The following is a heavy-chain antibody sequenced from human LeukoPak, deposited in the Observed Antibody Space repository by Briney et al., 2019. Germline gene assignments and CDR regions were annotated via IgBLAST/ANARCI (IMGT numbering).Heavy chain of an antibody. D-gene: IGHD3-3*01. CDR2: IKSRTDGGTT. Sequence: PGGSLRLSCAASGFTFSNAWMSWVRQAPGKGLEWVGRIKSRTDGGTTDYAAPVKGRFTISRDDSKNTLYLQMNSLKTEDTAVYYCTTDRTYYDFWSGFVPSYYYYYMDVWGKGTTVTVSS. CDR3: TTDRTYYDFWSGFVPSYYYYYMDV. V-gene: IGHV3-15*01. CDR1: GFTFSNAW. J-gene: IGHJ6*03.